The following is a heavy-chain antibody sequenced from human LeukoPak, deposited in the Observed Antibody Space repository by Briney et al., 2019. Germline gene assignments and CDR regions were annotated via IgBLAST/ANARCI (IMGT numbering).Heavy chain of an antibody. CDR1: GGSISSSSYY. Sequence: SETLSLTCTVSGGSISSSSYYWGWIRQPPGKGLEWIGEINHSGSTNYNPSLKSRVTISVDTSKNQFSLKLSSVTAADTAVYYCARHGGRGVLPRTTNWFDPWGQGTLVTVSS. CDR3: ARHGGRGVLPRTTNWFDP. D-gene: IGHD3-10*01. CDR2: INHSGST. J-gene: IGHJ5*02. V-gene: IGHV4-39*01.